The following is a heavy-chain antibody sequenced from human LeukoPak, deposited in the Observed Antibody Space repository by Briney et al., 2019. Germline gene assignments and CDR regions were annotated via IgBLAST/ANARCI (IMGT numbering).Heavy chain of an antibody. V-gene: IGHV3-33*06. CDR3: AKDAQRGFDYSNSLEY. CDR2: IWSDGTNK. Sequence: EGSMRLSCAASGFTFSHFGFHWVRQAPGKGLEWVAVIWSDGTNKYYGDSVKGRFTIQRDDHQKTVYLQMNRLRAEDTAIYYCAKDAQRGFDYSNSLEYWGQGSLVTVSS. J-gene: IGHJ4*02. D-gene: IGHD4-11*01. CDR1: GFTFSHFG.